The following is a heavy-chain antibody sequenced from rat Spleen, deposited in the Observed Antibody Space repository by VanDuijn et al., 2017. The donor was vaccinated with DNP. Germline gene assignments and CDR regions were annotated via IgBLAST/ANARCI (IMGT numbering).Heavy chain of an antibody. Sequence: EVRLVQSGGGLVQPGRSLKLSCAASGFTFSDYYMAWVRQAPTKGLEWVASISYDGVHAYYRGSVKGRFTISRDDAQDTLYLQMNSLRSEDTATYYCARGSGTYYWYFDFWGPGTMVTVSS. V-gene: IGHV5-20*01. CDR2: ISYDGVHA. CDR3: ARGSGTYYWYFDF. J-gene: IGHJ1*01. D-gene: IGHD4-4*01. CDR1: GFTFSDYY.